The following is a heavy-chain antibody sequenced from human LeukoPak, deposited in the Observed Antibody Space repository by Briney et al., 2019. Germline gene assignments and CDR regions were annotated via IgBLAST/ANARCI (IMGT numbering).Heavy chain of an antibody. J-gene: IGHJ3*02. CDR2: IYYSGST. Sequence: PSETLSLTCTVSGGSISSYYWSWIRQPPGKGLEWIGYIYYSGSTNYNPSLKSRVTISVDTSKNQFSLKLSSVIAADTAVYYCASLVIPGSPYYDFWSGYYRDAFDIWGQGTMVTVSS. CDR1: GGSISSYY. D-gene: IGHD3-3*01. CDR3: ASLVIPGSPYYDFWSGYYRDAFDI. V-gene: IGHV4-59*08.